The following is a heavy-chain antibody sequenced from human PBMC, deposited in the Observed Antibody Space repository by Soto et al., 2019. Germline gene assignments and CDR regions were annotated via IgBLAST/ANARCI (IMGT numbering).Heavy chain of an antibody. D-gene: IGHD3-22*01. CDR2: IIPIFGTA. CDR1: GGTFSSYA. J-gene: IGHJ1*01. V-gene: IGHV1-69*12. Sequence: QVQLVQSGAEVKKPGSSVKVSCKASGGTFSSYAISWVRQAPGQGLEWMGGIIPIFGTANYAQKFQGRVTITADESTSTAYMELSSLRSEDTAVYYCASSHYYDSSGYYYGYFQHWGQGTLVTVSS. CDR3: ASSHYYDSSGYYYGYFQH.